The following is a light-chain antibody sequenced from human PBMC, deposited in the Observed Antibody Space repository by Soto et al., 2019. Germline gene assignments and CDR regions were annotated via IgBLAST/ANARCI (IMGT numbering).Light chain of an antibody. CDR1: HRVNIY. J-gene: IGKJ1*01. V-gene: IGKV3-15*01. Sequence: EILMTQSPATLSVSPGERATLSCRASHRVNIYIAWYQQRPGQAPRLLIYDASTRATDIPARFSGSGSGTEFTLTISSLQSDDFAVYYCQQYNSFRTFGQGTKVEIK. CDR2: DAS. CDR3: QQYNSFRT.